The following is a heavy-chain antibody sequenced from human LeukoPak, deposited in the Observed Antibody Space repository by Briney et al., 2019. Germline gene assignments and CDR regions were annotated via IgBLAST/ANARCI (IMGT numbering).Heavy chain of an antibody. CDR2: ISYDGSNK. CDR3: ATGEWELPIFDY. CDR1: GFTFSSYA. V-gene: IGHV3-30-3*01. J-gene: IGHJ4*02. D-gene: IGHD1-26*01. Sequence: GGSLRLSCAASGFTFSSYAMHWVRQAPGKGLESVAVISYDGSNKYYADSVKGRFTISRDNSKNTLYLQMNSLRAEDTAVYYCATGEWELPIFDYWGQGTLVTVSS.